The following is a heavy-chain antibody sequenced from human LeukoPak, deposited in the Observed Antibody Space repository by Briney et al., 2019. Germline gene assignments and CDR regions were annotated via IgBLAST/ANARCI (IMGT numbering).Heavy chain of an antibody. V-gene: IGHV3-53*01. D-gene: IGHD5-18*01. CDR3: ARGDVDTALDY. CDR1: GFTVSSNY. CDR2: IYSGGST. Sequence: GGSLSLSCAASGFTVSSNYMSWVRQAPGKGLEWVSVIYSGGSTYYADSVKGRFTISRDNSKNTLYLQMNSLRAEDTAVYYCARGDVDTALDYWGQGTLVTVSS. J-gene: IGHJ4*02.